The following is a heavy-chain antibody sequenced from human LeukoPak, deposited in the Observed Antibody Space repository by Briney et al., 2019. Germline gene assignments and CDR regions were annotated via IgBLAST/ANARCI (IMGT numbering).Heavy chain of an antibody. J-gene: IGHJ3*02. Sequence: GGSLRLSCAASGFTFSDYSMNWVRQAPGKGLEWVANTKQDEGAKYYVDSVRGRFTISGDNAKNSLYLQMNSLRDEDTAVYFCVRDSRSSHGSGSYSAFDIWGQGTMVVVSS. V-gene: IGHV3-7*04. CDR1: GFTFSDYS. D-gene: IGHD3-10*01. CDR2: TKQDEGAK. CDR3: VRDSRSSHGSGSYSAFDI.